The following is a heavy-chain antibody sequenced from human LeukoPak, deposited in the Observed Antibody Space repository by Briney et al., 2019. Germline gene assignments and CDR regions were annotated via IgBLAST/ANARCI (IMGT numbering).Heavy chain of an antibody. CDR1: GFTFDDYA. CDR2: ISWNSGSI. V-gene: IGHV3-9*01. J-gene: IGHJ4*02. D-gene: IGHD3-22*01. CDR3: AKDRGYDSSGYYPD. Sequence: GRSLRLSCAASGFTFDDYAMHWVRQAPGKGLEWVSGISWNSGSIGYADSVKGRFTISRDNAKNSLYLQMNCLRAEDTALYYCAKDRGYDSSGYYPDWGQGTLVTVSS.